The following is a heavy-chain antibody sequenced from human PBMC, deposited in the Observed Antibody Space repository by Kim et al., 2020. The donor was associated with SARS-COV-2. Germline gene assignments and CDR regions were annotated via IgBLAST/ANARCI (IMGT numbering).Heavy chain of an antibody. J-gene: IGHJ5*02. CDR3: ARAPTPMNDNWFDP. Sequence: TPTLTSRVTLSVDTSKIQCSLKLSSVTAADTAVYYCARAPTPMNDNWFDPWGQGTLVTVSS. V-gene: IGHV4-31*02. D-gene: IGHD1-1*01.